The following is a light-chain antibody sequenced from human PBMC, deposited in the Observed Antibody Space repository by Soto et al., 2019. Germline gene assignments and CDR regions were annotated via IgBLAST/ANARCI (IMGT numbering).Light chain of an antibody. J-gene: IGKJ1*01. V-gene: IGKV1-5*03. Sequence: DIQMTQSPSTLSASVGDTVTITCRASQSFSNSLAWYQQKPGKAPNFLIYKASAFESGVPSRFSGCGSGTEFTLTSSSLQPDDFATYYCQQYNSYSWTFGQGTKVEIK. CDR3: QQYNSYSWT. CDR1: QSFSNS. CDR2: KAS.